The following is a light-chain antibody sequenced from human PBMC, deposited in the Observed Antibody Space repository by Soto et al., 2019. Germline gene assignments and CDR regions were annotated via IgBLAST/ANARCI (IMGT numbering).Light chain of an antibody. CDR2: DVT. V-gene: IGLV2-14*03. CDR1: SSDVGGYNY. CDR3: SSYTTSNTRQIV. Sequence: QSALTQPASVSGSPGQSITISCTGTSSDVGGYNYVSWYQHHPGKAPKLIIYDVTNRPSGVSNPFSGSKSGNTASLTISGLQREDEADYYCSSYTTSNTRQIVFGTGTKVTVL. J-gene: IGLJ1*01.